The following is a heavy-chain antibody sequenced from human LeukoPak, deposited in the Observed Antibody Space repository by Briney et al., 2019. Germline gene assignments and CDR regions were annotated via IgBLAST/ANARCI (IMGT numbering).Heavy chain of an antibody. D-gene: IGHD3-22*01. V-gene: IGHV3-21*01. J-gene: IGHJ4*02. CDR2: ISSSSSYI. CDR1: GFTLSSYS. CDR3: ARDHYYDSSGYDY. Sequence: PGGSLRLSCAASGFTLSSYSMNWVRQAPGKGLEWGLSISSSSSYIYYEDSVKGRFTIFRDNTNNSMYLQMKSLNAEDTAVYYCARDHYYDSSGYDYWGQGTLVAVFS.